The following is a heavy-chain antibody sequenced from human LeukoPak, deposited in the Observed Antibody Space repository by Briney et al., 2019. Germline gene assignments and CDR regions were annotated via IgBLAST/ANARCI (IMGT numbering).Heavy chain of an antibody. CDR1: GFTFSSYS. J-gene: IGHJ3*02. CDR3: ARGATVALGAFDI. D-gene: IGHD4-11*01. Sequence: GGSLRLSCAASGFTFSSYSMNWVRQAPGKGLEWVSSISSSSYIYYADSVKGRFTISRDNAKNSLYLQMNSLRAEDTAVYYCARGATVALGAFDIWGQGTMVTVSS. V-gene: IGHV3-21*01. CDR2: ISSSSYI.